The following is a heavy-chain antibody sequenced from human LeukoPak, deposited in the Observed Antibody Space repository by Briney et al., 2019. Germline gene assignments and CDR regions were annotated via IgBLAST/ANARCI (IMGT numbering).Heavy chain of an antibody. CDR3: AKDMGSGWYGGTDCFDY. CDR1: GFTVSSNY. J-gene: IGHJ4*02. D-gene: IGHD6-19*01. V-gene: IGHV3-23*01. CDR2: ISGSGGST. Sequence: PGGSLRLSCAASGFTVSSNYMSWVRQAPGKGLEWVSAISGSGGSTYYADSVKGRFTISRDNSKNTLYLQMNSLRAEDTAVYYCAKDMGSGWYGGTDCFDYWGQGTLVTVSS.